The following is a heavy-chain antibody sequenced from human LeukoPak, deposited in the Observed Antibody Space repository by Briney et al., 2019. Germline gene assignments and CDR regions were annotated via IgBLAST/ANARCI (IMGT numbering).Heavy chain of an antibody. CDR3: AKAKTSIAARSSFFDI. V-gene: IGHV3-9*03. D-gene: IGHD6-6*01. CDR1: GFTFDDYA. J-gene: IGHJ3*02. Sequence: GGSLRLSCAASGFTFDDYAMHWVRQAPGKGLESVSGISCNSGSIGYADSVKGRFTISRDNAKNSLYLQMNSLRAEDMALYYRAKAKTSIAARSSFFDIWGQGTMVTVSS. CDR2: ISCNSGSI.